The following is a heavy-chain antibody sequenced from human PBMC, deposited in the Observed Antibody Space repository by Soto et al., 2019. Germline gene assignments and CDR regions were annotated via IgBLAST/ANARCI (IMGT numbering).Heavy chain of an antibody. D-gene: IGHD2-2*01. CDR2: IKEDGSEK. Sequence: EVQLVESGGGLVQPGGSLRLSCVASGFTFNNYWMTWVRQAPGKGLEWVANIKEDGSEKYYVDSVKGRFTISRDNAASSLYLQLKYLGAEDTAVYYCATYCSSPSCRSYWGQGTLVTVSS. CDR3: ATYCSSPSCRSY. V-gene: IGHV3-7*05. J-gene: IGHJ1*01. CDR1: GFTFNNYW.